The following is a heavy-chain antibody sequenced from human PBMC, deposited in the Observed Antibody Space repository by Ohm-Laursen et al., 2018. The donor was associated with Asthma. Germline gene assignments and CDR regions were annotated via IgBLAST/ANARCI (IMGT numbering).Heavy chain of an antibody. D-gene: IGHD3-22*01. V-gene: IGHV3-30*03. CDR3: ARDYDSSGYYSNWFDP. J-gene: IGHJ5*02. CDR1: GFTFSSYG. Sequence: SLRLSCAASGFTFSSYGMHWVRQAPGKGLEWVAVISYDGSNKYYADSVKGRFTISRDNSKNTLYLQMDSLRAEDTAVYYCARDYDSSGYYSNWFDPWGQGTLVTVSS. CDR2: ISYDGSNK.